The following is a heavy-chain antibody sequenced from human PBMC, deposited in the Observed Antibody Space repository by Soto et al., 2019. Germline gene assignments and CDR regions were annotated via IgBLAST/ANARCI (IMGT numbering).Heavy chain of an antibody. CDR1: GGSISSGGYY. J-gene: IGHJ5*02. CDR2: IYYSGST. CDR3: ARTLQRIKTGLDP. Sequence: PSETLSLTCTVSGGSISSGGYYWSWIRQLPGKGLEWIGYIYYSGSTSYYPSLKSRVSISVDTSKNQFSLKLSSVTAADTAVYYCARTLQRIKTGLDPWGQGNLVTV. D-gene: IGHD4-4*01. V-gene: IGHV4-31*03.